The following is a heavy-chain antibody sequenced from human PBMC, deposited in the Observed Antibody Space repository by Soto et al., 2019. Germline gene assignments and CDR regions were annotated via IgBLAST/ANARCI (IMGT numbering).Heavy chain of an antibody. J-gene: IGHJ6*02. CDR3: ARDATPYSSSSHYYYYGMDV. D-gene: IGHD6-6*01. CDR1: GFTFSSYA. Sequence: GGSLRLSCAASGFTFSSYAMHWVRQAPGKGLEWVAVISYDGSNKYYADSVKGRFTISRDNSKNTLYLQMNSLRAEDTAVYYCARDATPYSSSSHYYYYGMDVWGQGTTVTVSS. V-gene: IGHV3-30*04. CDR2: ISYDGSNK.